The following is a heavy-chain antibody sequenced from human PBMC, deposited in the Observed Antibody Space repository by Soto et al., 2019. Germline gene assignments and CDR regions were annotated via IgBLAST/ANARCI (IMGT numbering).Heavy chain of an antibody. CDR2: ISSSSSTI. J-gene: IGHJ5*02. CDR3: ARDRYCSSTSCYAVGYNWFDP. D-gene: IGHD2-2*01. CDR1: GFTFSSYS. V-gene: IGHV3-48*01. Sequence: EVQLVESGGGLVQPGGSLRLSCAASGFTFSSYSMNWVRQAPGKGLEWVSYISSSSSTIYYADSVKGRFTISRDNAKNSLYLKMNSLRAEDTAVYYCARDRYCSSTSCYAVGYNWFDPWGQGTLVTVSS.